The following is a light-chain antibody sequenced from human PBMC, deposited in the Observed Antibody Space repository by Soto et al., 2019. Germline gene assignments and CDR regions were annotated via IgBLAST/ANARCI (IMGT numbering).Light chain of an antibody. CDR3: QHYGHPQWT. CDR1: QSISNY. V-gene: IGKV1-39*01. Sequence: DIQMTQSPSSLSASVGDRVTITCRASQSISNYLNWYQQRPGKAPKLLIYLASSLSSGVPSKFSGSGSGTDFTLTITRLEPEDSAVYYCQHYGHPQWTFGQGTKVEI. J-gene: IGKJ1*01. CDR2: LAS.